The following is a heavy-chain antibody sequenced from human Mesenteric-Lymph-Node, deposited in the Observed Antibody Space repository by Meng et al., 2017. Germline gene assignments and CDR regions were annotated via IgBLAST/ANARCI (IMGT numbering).Heavy chain of an antibody. V-gene: IGHV3-11*04. CDR3: ARDRNWDWSFDL. D-gene: IGHD7-27*01. J-gene: IGHJ2*01. CDR1: GFTFSDYS. CDR2: ISISGGTI. Sequence: QGQLGESGGGLVKPGWSLKLSCAPSGFTFSDYSMNWIRPAPGKGLEWVSFISISGGTISYTDSVHGRFTISRDNAKNSLYLQMNSLRAEDTAVYYCARDRNWDWSFDLWGRGTLVTVSS.